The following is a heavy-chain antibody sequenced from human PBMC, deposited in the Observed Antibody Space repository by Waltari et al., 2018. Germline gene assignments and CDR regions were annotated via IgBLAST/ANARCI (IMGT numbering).Heavy chain of an antibody. D-gene: IGHD5-12*01. Sequence: QVQLQESGPGLVKPSETLSLTCTVSGDAISGGAYYWRWIRQPAGKGLEWIGYIFYRGSTNSSPSLKSRVTMSVDTSKNQFSLKLSCVTAADTAVYFCARVANSGYDDRGHFDFWGQGTLVTVSS. V-gene: IGHV4-61*10. CDR2: IFYRGST. J-gene: IGHJ4*02. CDR3: ARVANSGYDDRGHFDF. CDR1: GDAISGGAYY.